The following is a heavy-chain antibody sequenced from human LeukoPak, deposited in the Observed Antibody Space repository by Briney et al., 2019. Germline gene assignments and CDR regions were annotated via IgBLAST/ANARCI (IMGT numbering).Heavy chain of an antibody. CDR3: ARARYYDYVWGSYRLPPYDY. J-gene: IGHJ4*02. CDR2: IYTSASS. V-gene: IGHV4-61*02. CDR1: DGSISSGSYY. Sequence: SETLSLTCSVSDGSISSGSYYWSWIRQPAGQGLEWIGRIYTSASSNYNPSLKSRVTISVDTSKNQFSLKLSSVTAANTAVYYCARARYYDYVWGSYRLPPYDYWGQGTLVTVSS. D-gene: IGHD3-16*02.